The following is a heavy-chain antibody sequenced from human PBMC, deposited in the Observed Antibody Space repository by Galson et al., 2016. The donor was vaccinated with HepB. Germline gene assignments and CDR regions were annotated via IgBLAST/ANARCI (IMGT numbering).Heavy chain of an antibody. CDR1: GYSFITYY. V-gene: IGHV1-46*01. CDR2: INPSGCDA. J-gene: IGHJ4*02. Sequence: SVKVSCKASGYSFITYYMHWVRQAPGQGPEWMGIINPSGCDATYAQRFPGRLTLTRDSSTSTFYMELSSLSSEDTAVYYCARESGAYYIHSDYWGQGTLVTVSS. CDR3: ARESGAYYIHSDY. D-gene: IGHD1-26*01.